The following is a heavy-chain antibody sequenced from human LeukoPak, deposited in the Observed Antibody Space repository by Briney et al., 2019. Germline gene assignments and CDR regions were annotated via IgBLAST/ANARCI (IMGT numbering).Heavy chain of an antibody. D-gene: IGHD6-13*01. CDR2: ISYDGSNK. Sequence: GGSLRLSCAASGFTFSSYAMHWVRQAPGKGLEWWAVISYDGSNKYYADSVKGRFTISRDNSKNTLYLQMNSLRAEDTAVYYCAREAAAGTGYFDYWGQGTLVTVSS. CDR1: GFTFSSYA. V-gene: IGHV3-30-3*01. CDR3: AREAAAGTGYFDY. J-gene: IGHJ4*02.